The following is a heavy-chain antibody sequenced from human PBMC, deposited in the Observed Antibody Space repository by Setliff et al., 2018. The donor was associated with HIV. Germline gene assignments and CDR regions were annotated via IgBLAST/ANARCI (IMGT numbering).Heavy chain of an antibody. CDR2: MYSSGNS. CDR3: SITLGASYATPYLYYF. V-gene: IGHV4-59*02. J-gene: IGHJ4*01. D-gene: IGHD1-26*01. CDR1: GDSVSGYY. Sequence: VSGDSVSGYYWIGISKSPGKGLEWIGYMYSSGNSNYNPSLKSRVTMSVDTSNNQVSLYLSSVTAADTAVYYCSITLGASYATPYLYYF.